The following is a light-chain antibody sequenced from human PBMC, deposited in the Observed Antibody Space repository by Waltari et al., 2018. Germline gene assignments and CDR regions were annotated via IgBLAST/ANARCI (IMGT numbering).Light chain of an antibody. CDR2: QDN. J-gene: IGLJ2*01. CDR1: KLGSKY. CDR3: QAWDSTTAV. Sequence: SFELTQSPSVSVSLGQTATITCAGDKLGSKYVSWSKQKPGQSPVLVVYQDNRRPSWLPERFSGSNSGSTATLIISGTQAMDEADYYCQAWDSTTAVFGGGTKLTVL. V-gene: IGLV3-1*01.